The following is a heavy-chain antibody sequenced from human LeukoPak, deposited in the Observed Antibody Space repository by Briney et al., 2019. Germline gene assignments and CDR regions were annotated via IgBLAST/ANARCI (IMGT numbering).Heavy chain of an antibody. Sequence: PSETLSLTCTVSGGSISSYYWSWIRQPPGKGLEWIGYIYYSGSTNYNPSLKSRVTISVDTSKNQFSLKLSSVTAADTAVYYCASLLYYYDSSGYFDYWGQGTLVTVSS. J-gene: IGHJ4*02. V-gene: IGHV4-59*01. D-gene: IGHD3-22*01. CDR1: GGSISSYY. CDR2: IYYSGST. CDR3: ASLLYYYDSSGYFDY.